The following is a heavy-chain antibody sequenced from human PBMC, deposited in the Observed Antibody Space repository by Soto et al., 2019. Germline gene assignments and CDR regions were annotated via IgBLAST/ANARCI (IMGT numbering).Heavy chain of an antibody. J-gene: IGHJ3*02. CDR2: FYHSGDT. V-gene: IGHV4-39*01. D-gene: IGHD3-9*01. CDR3: ARRADILTGVAAFTI. CDR1: GDSISSPGYY. Sequence: QLQLQESGPGLVKPSETLSLTCTVSGDSISSPGYYWCWIRQPPGKELEGIGSFYHSGDTYYTPSLKSRVTISVAKSNNQVSLIWRSGNASDKAVYYCARRADILTGVAAFTIWGKGTMVNVSS.